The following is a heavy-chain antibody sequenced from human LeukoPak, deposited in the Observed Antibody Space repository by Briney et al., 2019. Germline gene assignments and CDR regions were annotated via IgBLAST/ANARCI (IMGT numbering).Heavy chain of an antibody. CDR2: IRQDGGAT. CDR3: ATSKDTAGGPY. J-gene: IGHJ4*02. CDR1: GFTFTDYW. Sequence: GGSLRLSCAASGFTFTDYWMTWVRQAPGQGLEGMANIRQDGGATYYGDSVKGRFTISRDNAKNSLFLQMNNLRAEDTAVYYCATSKDTAGGPYWGQGTLVTVSS. D-gene: IGHD5-18*01. V-gene: IGHV3-7*01.